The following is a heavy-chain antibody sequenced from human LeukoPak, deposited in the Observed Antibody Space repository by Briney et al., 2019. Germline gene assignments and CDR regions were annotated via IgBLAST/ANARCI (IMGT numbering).Heavy chain of an antibody. CDR3: ARAIPDSSSHYDFDY. Sequence: GGSLRLSCAASGFTFSGHYMDWVRQAPGKGLGWVGRSRNKANSYSTEYAASVRGRFTISRDDSRSSLFLQMDSLKTEDTAVYYCARAIPDSSSHYDFDYWGQGTLATVSS. CDR2: SRNKANSYST. V-gene: IGHV3-72*01. D-gene: IGHD3-22*01. J-gene: IGHJ4*02. CDR1: GFTFSGHY.